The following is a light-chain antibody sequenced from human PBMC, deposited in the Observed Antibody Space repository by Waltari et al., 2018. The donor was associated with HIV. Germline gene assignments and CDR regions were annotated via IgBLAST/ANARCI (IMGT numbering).Light chain of an antibody. Sequence: SSELTQDPAVSVALRQTVRITFQGDSLRRYYASWYQQKPGQAPVLVIYGQNNRPSGIPDRFSGSSSGNTASLTITGAQAEDEADYYCKSRAYRGNHVVFGGGTKLTVL. CDR2: GQN. CDR1: SLRRYY. V-gene: IGLV3-19*01. CDR3: KSRAYRGNHVV. J-gene: IGLJ3*02.